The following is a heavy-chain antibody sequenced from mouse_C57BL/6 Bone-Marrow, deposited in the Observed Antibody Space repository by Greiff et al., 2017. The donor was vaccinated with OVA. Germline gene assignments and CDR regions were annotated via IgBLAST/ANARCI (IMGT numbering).Heavy chain of an antibody. V-gene: IGHV5-4*01. CDR3: ARDLGDYYAMDY. Sequence: EVHLVESGGGLVKPGGSLKLSCAASGFTFSSYAMSWVRQTPEKRLEWVATISDGGSYTYYPDNVKGRFTISRDNAKNNLYLQMSHLKSEDTAMYYCARDLGDYYAMDYWGQGTSVTVAS. J-gene: IGHJ4*01. D-gene: IGHD3-1*01. CDR2: ISDGGSYT. CDR1: GFTFSSYA.